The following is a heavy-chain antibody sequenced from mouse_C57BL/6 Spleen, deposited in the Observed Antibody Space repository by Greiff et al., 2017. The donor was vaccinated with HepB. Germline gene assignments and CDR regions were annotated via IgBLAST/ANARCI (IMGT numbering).Heavy chain of an antibody. CDR3: ARDPGGYYGGEFDY. CDR1: GFTFSSYA. J-gene: IGHJ2*01. D-gene: IGHD1-2*01. V-gene: IGHV5-4*01. Sequence: EVKVVESGGGLVKPGGSLKLSCAASGFTFSSYAMSWVRQTPEKRLEWVATISDGGSYTYYPDNVKGRFTISRDNAKNNLYLQMSHLKSEDTAMYYCARDPGGYYGGEFDYWGQGTTLTVSS. CDR2: ISDGGSYT.